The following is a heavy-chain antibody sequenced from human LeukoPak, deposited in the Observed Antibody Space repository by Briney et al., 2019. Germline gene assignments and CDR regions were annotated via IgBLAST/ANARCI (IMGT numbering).Heavy chain of an antibody. D-gene: IGHD3-16*02. V-gene: IGHV3-7*05. CDR3: ARVSFNAFDI. Sequence: GGSLRLSCAASGFTLSTYWMTWVRQAPGKGLEWVANINQDGSEKYYVDSMTGRFTISRDNAKNSLYLQMNSLRAEDTAVYYCARVSFNAFDIWGQGTVVSVSS. CDR2: INQDGSEK. CDR1: GFTLSTYW. J-gene: IGHJ3*02.